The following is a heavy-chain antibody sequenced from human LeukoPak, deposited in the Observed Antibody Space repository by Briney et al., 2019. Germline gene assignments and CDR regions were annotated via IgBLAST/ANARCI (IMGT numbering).Heavy chain of an antibody. CDR3: ARDSGIAVAGSLDY. CDR1: GFTFSTYS. CDR2: ISSSSSYI. Sequence: GGSLRLSCAASGFTFSTYSMNWVRQAPGKGLEWVSSISSSSSYIYYADSVKGRFTISRDNAKNSLYLQMNSLRAEDTAVYYCARDSGIAVAGSLDYWGQGTLVTVSS. D-gene: IGHD6-19*01. J-gene: IGHJ4*02. V-gene: IGHV3-21*01.